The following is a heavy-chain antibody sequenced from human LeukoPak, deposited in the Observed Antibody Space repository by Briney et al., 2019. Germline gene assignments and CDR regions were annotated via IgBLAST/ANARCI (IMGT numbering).Heavy chain of an antibody. CDR3: ARDLSIAAREY. D-gene: IGHD6-6*01. J-gene: IGHJ4*02. Sequence: GGSLRLSCAASGFTVSSDYMSWVHQAPGKGLEWVSVIYSGGSTYYADSVKGRFTISRDNSKNTLYLQMNSLRAEDTAVYYCARDLSIAAREYWGQGTLVTVSS. V-gene: IGHV3-66*02. CDR1: GFTVSSDY. CDR2: IYSGGST.